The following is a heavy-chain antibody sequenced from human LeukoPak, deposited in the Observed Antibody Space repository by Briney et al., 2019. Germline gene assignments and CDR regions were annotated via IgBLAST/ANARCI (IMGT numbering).Heavy chain of an antibody. D-gene: IGHD6-13*01. J-gene: IGHJ6*03. CDR2: ISAYNGNT. V-gene: IGHV1-18*01. CDR3: ARPTAAGSRNYYYYYMDV. Sequence: ASVKVSCKASGYTFTSYGISWVRQAPGQGLEWMGWISAYNGNTNYAQKLQGRVTMTTDTSTSTAYMELRSLRSDDTAVYYCARPTAAGSRNYYYYYMDVWGKGTTVTVSS. CDR1: GYTFTSYG.